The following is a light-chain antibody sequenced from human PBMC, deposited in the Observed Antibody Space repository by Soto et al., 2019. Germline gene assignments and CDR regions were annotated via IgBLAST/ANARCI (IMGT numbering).Light chain of an antibody. CDR2: DVS. CDR3: QQYGYSRT. Sequence: DVQMTQSPSTLSASVGDSVTITCRASQSIPPSLAWYQLKPGEAAKLLIYDVSNLESGVQSRFSSSGSGAVFILTIRSLHADDFATYYCQQYGYSRTFGQGTKVEIK. CDR1: QSIPPS. V-gene: IGKV1-5*01. J-gene: IGKJ1*01.